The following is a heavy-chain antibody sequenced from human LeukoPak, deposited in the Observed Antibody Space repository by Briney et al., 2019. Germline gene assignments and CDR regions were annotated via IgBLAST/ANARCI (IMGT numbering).Heavy chain of an antibody. D-gene: IGHD6-13*01. J-gene: IGHJ4*02. CDR2: NYNSGTT. CDR3: ARERASAGPHFDH. CDR1: GGSISSYY. V-gene: IGHV4-59*01. Sequence: SETLSHTCAVSGGSISSYYWSWIRQPPGKGLEWIGYNYNSGTTNYNPSLKSRVTVSVDRSKNQFSLRLTSVTAADTAVYYCARERASAGPHFDHWGRGILVTVSS.